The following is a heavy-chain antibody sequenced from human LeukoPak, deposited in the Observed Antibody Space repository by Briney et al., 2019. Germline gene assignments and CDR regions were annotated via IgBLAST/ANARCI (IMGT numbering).Heavy chain of an antibody. D-gene: IGHD4-17*01. V-gene: IGHV4-59*01. CDR2: IYSSGST. Sequence: PSETLSLTCTVSGGSINYYYWSWIRQPPGKGLEYIGYIYSSGSTNYNPSLKSRVTISVDTSKNQFSLELSSVTAADTAVYYCARDSDNGDYEGYFDYWGQGTLVTVSS. CDR3: ARDSDNGDYEGYFDY. J-gene: IGHJ4*02. CDR1: GGSINYYY.